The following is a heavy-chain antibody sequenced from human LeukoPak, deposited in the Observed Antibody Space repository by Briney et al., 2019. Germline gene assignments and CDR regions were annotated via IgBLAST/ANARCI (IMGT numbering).Heavy chain of an antibody. CDR1: GYTFTSYG. CDR3: ARDFRRHCSGGSCYSDY. D-gene: IGHD2-15*01. V-gene: IGHV1-18*01. J-gene: IGHJ4*02. CDR2: ISAYNGNT. Sequence: RASVKVSCKASGYTFTSYGISWVRQAPGQGLEWMGWISAYNGNTNYAQKLQGRVTMTTDTSTSTAYMELRSLRSDDTAVYYCARDFRRHCSGGSCYSDYWGQGTLVTVSS.